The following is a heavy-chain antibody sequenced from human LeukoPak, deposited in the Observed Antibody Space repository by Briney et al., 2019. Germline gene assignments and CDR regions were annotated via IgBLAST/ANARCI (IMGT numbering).Heavy chain of an antibody. V-gene: IGHV4-39*07. D-gene: IGHD6-13*01. CDR1: GGSISSSNYY. CDR2: IYYSGST. J-gene: IGHJ5*02. CDR3: ARVGKYTTSGPTDP. Sequence: PSETLSLTCTVSGGSISSSNYYWGWFRQPPGKGLEWIGSIYYSGSTYYNPSLKTRVTISVDTSKNQFSLNLSSVTAADTAVYYCARVGKYTTSGPTDPWGQGTLVTVSS.